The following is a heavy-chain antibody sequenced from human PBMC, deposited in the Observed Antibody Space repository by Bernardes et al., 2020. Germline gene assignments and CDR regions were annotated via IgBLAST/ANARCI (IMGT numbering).Heavy chain of an antibody. Sequence: SETLSLTCTVSGGSISITTYYWGWIRQPPGKGLEYIRTIYYTGATYYNPSLNSRVTMSVDTSKNQFSLKLSSVTAADSAVYFCARFSAYNSATNGLFDYWAQGTLVNVS. CDR3: ARFSAYNSATNGLFDY. CDR2: IYYTGAT. CDR1: GGSISITTYY. J-gene: IGHJ4*02. V-gene: IGHV4-39*01. D-gene: IGHD1-1*01.